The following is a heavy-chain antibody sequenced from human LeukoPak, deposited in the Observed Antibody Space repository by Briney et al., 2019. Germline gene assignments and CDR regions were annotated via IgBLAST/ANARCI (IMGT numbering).Heavy chain of an antibody. Sequence: ASETLSLTCTVSGGSISSYYWSWIRQPAGKGLEWIGRIYTSGSTNYNPSLKSRVTMSVDTSKNQFSLKLSSVTPADTAVYYCARDKDDSSGYDWFDPWGQGTLVTVSS. J-gene: IGHJ5*02. CDR1: GGSISSYY. V-gene: IGHV4-4*07. CDR3: ARDKDDSSGYDWFDP. CDR2: IYTSGST. D-gene: IGHD3-22*01.